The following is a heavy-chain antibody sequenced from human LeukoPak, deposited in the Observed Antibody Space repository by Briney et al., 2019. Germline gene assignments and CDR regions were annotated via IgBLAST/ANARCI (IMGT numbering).Heavy chain of an antibody. CDR2: IESGGKT. D-gene: IGHD2-2*01. J-gene: IGHJ5*02. V-gene: IGHV3-53*01. Sequence: GGSLRLSCEVSGFTVSNNYMSWVRQAPGKGLEWVSVIESGGKTSYGDSVKGRFTISRDNSKNTLYLQMNSLVAEDTAVYYYTRDHRAMGRDTKGFDPWGQGTLVTVSS. CDR1: GFTVSNNY. CDR3: TRDHRAMGRDTKGFDP.